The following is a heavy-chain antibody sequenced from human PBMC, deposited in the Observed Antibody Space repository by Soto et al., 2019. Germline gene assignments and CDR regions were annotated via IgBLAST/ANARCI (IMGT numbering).Heavy chain of an antibody. CDR1: GLTFSDYD. Sequence: VQLAESGGGLVEPGGYLRLSCAASGLTFSDYDMSWIRQAPGKGLEWVSFVSSSGNTMYYADSVKGRFTISRDNAKNSLYLQMNSLRVEDTALYYCATMGLRAARLSYWGQGTLVTVSS. CDR2: VSSSGNTM. V-gene: IGHV3-11*01. D-gene: IGHD6-6*01. J-gene: IGHJ4*02. CDR3: ATMGLRAARLSY.